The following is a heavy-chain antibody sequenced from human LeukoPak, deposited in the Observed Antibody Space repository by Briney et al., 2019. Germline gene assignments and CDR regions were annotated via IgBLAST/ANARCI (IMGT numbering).Heavy chain of an antibody. Sequence: PGGSLRLSCAASGFTFSSYSMNWVRQAPGKGLEWVSSISSSSSYIYYADSVKGRFTISRDNSKNTLYLQMNSLRAEDTAVYYCAKGELRFLEWLSPPDAFDIWGQGTMVTVSS. CDR3: AKGELRFLEWLSPPDAFDI. CDR1: GFTFSSYS. V-gene: IGHV3-21*04. CDR2: ISSSSSYI. D-gene: IGHD3-3*01. J-gene: IGHJ3*02.